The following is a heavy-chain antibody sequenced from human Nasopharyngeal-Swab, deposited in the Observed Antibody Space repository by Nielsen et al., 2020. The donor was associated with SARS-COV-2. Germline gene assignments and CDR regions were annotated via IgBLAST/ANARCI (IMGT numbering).Heavy chain of an antibody. CDR2: MNPNSGNT. CDR1: GYTFTSYD. Sequence: NVSCKASGYTFTSYDINWVRQATGQGLEWMGWMNPNSGNTGYAQKFQGRVTMTRNTSTSTAYMELSSLRSEDTAVYYCARGRATMIVVVIAPYYYYGMDVWGQGTTVTVSS. D-gene: IGHD3-22*01. V-gene: IGHV1-8*01. J-gene: IGHJ6*02. CDR3: ARGRATMIVVVIAPYYYYGMDV.